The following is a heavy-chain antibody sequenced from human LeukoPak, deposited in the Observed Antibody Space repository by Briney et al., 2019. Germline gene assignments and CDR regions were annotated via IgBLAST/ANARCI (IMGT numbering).Heavy chain of an antibody. D-gene: IGHD1-26*01. CDR3: ASRRGSYYGRYHYYYMDV. V-gene: IGHV4-34*01. J-gene: IGHJ6*03. Sequence: SSETLSLNCTVYGVSFSDYYWSWIRQPPGKGLEWIGEINHSGSTKYNPSLKSRVTISADTTNNQFSLNLTSVTAADTAVYYCASRRGSYYGRYHYYYMDVWGKGTTVTISS. CDR1: GVSFSDYY. CDR2: INHSGST.